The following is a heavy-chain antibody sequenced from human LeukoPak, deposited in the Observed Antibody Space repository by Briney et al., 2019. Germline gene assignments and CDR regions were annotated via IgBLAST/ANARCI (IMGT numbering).Heavy chain of an antibody. CDR1: KFTFSTYW. J-gene: IGHJ6*03. CDR3: ARLDYSYYMDV. Sequence: GGSLRLSCAASKFTFSTYWMSWVRQAPGKGLEWVSGINWNGGSTGYADSVKGRFTISRDNAKNSLYLQMNSLRAEDTALYYCARLDYSYYMDVWGKGTTVTVSS. V-gene: IGHV3-20*04. CDR2: INWNGGST.